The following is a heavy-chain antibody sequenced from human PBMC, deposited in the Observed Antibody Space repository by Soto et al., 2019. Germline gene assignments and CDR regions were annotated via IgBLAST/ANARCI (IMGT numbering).Heavy chain of an antibody. J-gene: IGHJ4*02. V-gene: IGHV1-46*03. D-gene: IGHD6-13*01. CDR3: ALLQLVKGTFDY. CDR2: INPSGGST. CDR1: GYTFTSYY. Sequence: GASVKVSCKASGYTFTSYYMHWVRQAPGQGLEWMGIINPSGGSTSYAQKFQGRVTMTRDTSTSTVYMELSSLRSEDTAVYYCALLQLVKGTFDYWGQGTLVTVSS.